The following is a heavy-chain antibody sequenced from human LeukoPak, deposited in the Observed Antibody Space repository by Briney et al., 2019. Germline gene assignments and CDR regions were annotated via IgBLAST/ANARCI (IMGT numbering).Heavy chain of an antibody. Sequence: SETLSLTCAVYGGSFSGYYWSCIRQPPGKGLEWIGEINHSGSTNYNPSLKSRVTISVDTSKNQFSLKLSSVTAADTAVYYCARAFKRYCRGGSCRDYWGQGTLVTVSS. CDR1: GGSFSGYY. J-gene: IGHJ4*02. V-gene: IGHV4-34*01. CDR3: ARAFKRYCRGGSCRDY. D-gene: IGHD2-15*01. CDR2: INHSGST.